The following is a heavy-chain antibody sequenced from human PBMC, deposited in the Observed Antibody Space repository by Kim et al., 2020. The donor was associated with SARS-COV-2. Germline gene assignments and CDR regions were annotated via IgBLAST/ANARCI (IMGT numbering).Heavy chain of an antibody. CDR3: ARDPWPRLPGRKYYY. CDR2: ISYDGTNK. V-gene: IGHV3-30-3*01. J-gene: IGHJ6*03. Sequence: GGSLRLSCAASGFTFSSCALHWVRQAPGKGLEWVAVISYDGTNKNYADSVKGRFTISRDNSKNTLYLHMNSLRVEDTALYYCARDPWPRLPGRKYYY. D-gene: IGHD2-15*01. CDR1: GFTFSSCA.